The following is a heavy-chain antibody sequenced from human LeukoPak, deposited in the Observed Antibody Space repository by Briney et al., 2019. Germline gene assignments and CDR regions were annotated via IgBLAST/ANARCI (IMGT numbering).Heavy chain of an antibody. Sequence: SETLSLTCAVYGGSFSGYYWSWIRQPPGKGLEWIGEINHSGSTNYNPSLKSRVTISVDTSKNQFSLKLSSVTAADTAVYYCARVLSGYYDSSGYYQPWGQGTLVTVSS. CDR2: INHSGST. J-gene: IGHJ5*02. CDR3: ARVLSGYYDSSGYYQP. CDR1: GGSFSGYY. V-gene: IGHV4-34*01. D-gene: IGHD3-22*01.